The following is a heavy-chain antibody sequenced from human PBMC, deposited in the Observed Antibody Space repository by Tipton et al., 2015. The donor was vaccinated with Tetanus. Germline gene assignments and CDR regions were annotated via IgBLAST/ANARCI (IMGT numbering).Heavy chain of an antibody. CDR2: ISPSGNT. CDR3: ARGSGWADF. V-gene: IGHV4-39*07. J-gene: IGHJ4*02. D-gene: IGHD6-19*01. CDR1: GGSMSGSGHY. Sequence: TLSLTCIVSGGSMSGSGHYGAWVRQPPGKGLEWIGEISPSGNTNYNPSLKSRVTISADTSRNQFSLTLSSVTAADTAVYYCARGSGWADFWGQGTQVTVSS.